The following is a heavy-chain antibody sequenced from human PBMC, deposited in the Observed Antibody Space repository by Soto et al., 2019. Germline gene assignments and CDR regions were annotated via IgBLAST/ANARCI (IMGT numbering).Heavy chain of an antibody. V-gene: IGHV3-7*01. CDR3: ARDQDDSSDAFDI. CDR2: IKQDGSEK. D-gene: IGHD3-3*01. J-gene: IGHJ3*02. Sequence: EVHLVESGGGVVQPGGSLRLSCAASGITFSNYWMTWVRQAPGKGLEWVANIKQDGSEKYYVDSVKGRFTISRDNAKNPLYLQMNSLRAEDTAVYYCARDQDDSSDAFDIWGQGTMVTVSS. CDR1: GITFSNYW.